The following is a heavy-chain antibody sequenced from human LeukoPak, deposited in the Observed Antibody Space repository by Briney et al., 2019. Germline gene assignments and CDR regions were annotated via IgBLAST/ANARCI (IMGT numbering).Heavy chain of an antibody. CDR1: GYTFTGYY. D-gene: IGHD3-10*01. Sequence: GASVKVSCKASGYTFTGYYMHWVRQAPGLGLEWMGWINPNSGGTNYAQKFQGRVTMTRDTSISTAYMELSRLRSDDTAVYYCARHPRNYYGSGIDYWGQGTLVTVSS. CDR3: ARHPRNYYGSGIDY. V-gene: IGHV1-2*02. CDR2: INPNSGGT. J-gene: IGHJ4*02.